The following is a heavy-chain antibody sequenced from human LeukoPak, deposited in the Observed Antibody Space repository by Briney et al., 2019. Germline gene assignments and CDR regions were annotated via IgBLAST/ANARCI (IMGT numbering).Heavy chain of an antibody. CDR2: IYTSGST. J-gene: IGHJ4*02. Sequence: SETLSLTCTVPGGSISSYYWSWIRQPAGKGLEWIGRIYTSGSTNYNPSLKSRVTMSVDTSKNQFSLKLSSVTAADTAVYYCARDSFDPEAAAHFDYWGQGTLVTVSS. D-gene: IGHD6-13*01. CDR1: GGSISSYY. CDR3: ARDSFDPEAAAHFDY. V-gene: IGHV4-4*07.